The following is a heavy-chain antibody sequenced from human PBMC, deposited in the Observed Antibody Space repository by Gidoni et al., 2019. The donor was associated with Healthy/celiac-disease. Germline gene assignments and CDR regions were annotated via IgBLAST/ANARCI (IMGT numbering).Heavy chain of an antibody. CDR1: GFTFSSYG. CDR3: WKNWNDDYYYYGMDV. CDR2: IWYDGSNK. D-gene: IGHD1-1*01. Sequence: QVQLVESGGGVVQPGRSLRLSCAASGFTFSSYGMHWVRQAPGKGLEWVAVIWYDGSNKYYADSVKGRFTISRDNSKNTLYLQMNSLRAEDTAVYYCWKNWNDDYYYYGMDVWGQGTTVTVSS. V-gene: IGHV3-33*06. J-gene: IGHJ6*02.